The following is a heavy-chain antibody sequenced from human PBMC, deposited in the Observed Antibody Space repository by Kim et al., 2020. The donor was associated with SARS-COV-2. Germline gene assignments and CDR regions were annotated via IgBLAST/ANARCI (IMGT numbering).Heavy chain of an antibody. CDR1: GFTFSSYA. V-gene: IGHV3-23*01. CDR3: AKVDRNYDSSGYYAQ. J-gene: IGHJ4*02. D-gene: IGHD3-22*01. Sequence: GGSLRLSCAASGFTFSSYAMSWVRQAPGKGLEWVSAISGSGGSTYYADSVKGRFTISRDNSKNTLYLQMNSLRAEDTAVYYCAKVDRNYDSSGYYAQWGQGTLVTVSS. CDR2: ISGSGGST.